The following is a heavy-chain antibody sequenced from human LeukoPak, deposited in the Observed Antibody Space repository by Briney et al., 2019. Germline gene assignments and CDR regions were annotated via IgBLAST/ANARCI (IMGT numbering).Heavy chain of an antibody. J-gene: IGHJ4*02. CDR2: FYNSGST. CDR3: VLFSGN. V-gene: IGHV4-59*05. Sequence: SETLSLTCTVSGGSFSSYYWSWIRQPPGKGLEWIGSFYNSGSTYYNPSLNSRVIISVDTSKNHFSLKMSSVTAADTAVYYCVLFSGNWGQGTLVTVS. CDR1: GGSFSSYY. D-gene: IGHD3-10*01.